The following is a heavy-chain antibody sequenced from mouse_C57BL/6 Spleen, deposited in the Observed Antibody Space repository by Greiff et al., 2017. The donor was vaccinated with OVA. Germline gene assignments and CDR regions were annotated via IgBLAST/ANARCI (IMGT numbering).Heavy chain of an antibody. CDR3: AKNRYGNYEGYLDY. V-gene: IGHV2-3*01. D-gene: IGHD2-1*01. Sequence: VKLLESGPGLVAPSQCLSITCTVSGFSFTSYGVSWVRQPPGKGLEWLGVIWGDGSTNYHSAHISRLSISKDNSKSQVFLKLNSLQTDDTATYYCAKNRYGNYEGYLDYWGQGTTLTVSS. J-gene: IGHJ2*01. CDR2: IWGDGST. CDR1: GFSFTSYG.